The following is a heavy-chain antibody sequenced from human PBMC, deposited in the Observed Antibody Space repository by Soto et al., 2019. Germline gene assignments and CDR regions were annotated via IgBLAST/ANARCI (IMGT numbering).Heavy chain of an antibody. D-gene: IGHD3-9*01. CDR3: AREGPVYYDILTGYYRYYYYYMDV. Sequence: ASVKVSCKASGYTFTSYGISWVRQVPGQGLEWMGWISAYNGNTNYAQKLQGRVTMTTDTSTSTAYMELRSLRSDDTAVYYCAREGPVYYDILTGYYRYYYYYMDVWGKGTTVTVSS. CDR2: ISAYNGNT. V-gene: IGHV1-18*01. CDR1: GYTFTSYG. J-gene: IGHJ6*03.